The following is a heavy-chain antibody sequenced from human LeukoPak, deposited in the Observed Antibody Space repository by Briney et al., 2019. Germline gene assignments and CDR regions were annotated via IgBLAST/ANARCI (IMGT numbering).Heavy chain of an antibody. CDR1: GFTFSTYT. CDR2: INSDGSST. Sequence: GGSLRLSCAASGFTFSTYTMNWVRQAPGKGLVWVSRINSDGSSTSYADSVKGRFTISRDNAKNTLYLQMNSLRAEDTAVYYCARWGIAASSGVGYWGQGTLVTVSS. D-gene: IGHD6-13*01. CDR3: ARWGIAASSGVGY. J-gene: IGHJ4*02. V-gene: IGHV3-74*01.